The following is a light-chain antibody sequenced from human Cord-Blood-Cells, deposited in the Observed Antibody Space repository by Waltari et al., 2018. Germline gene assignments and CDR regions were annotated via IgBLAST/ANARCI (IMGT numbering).Light chain of an antibody. J-gene: IGLJ1*01. CDR2: EVS. Sequence: QSALTQPASASGSPGQSITIACTGTSSDVGGYNSVSWYQQHPGKAPKLMIYEVSNRPSGVSNRFSSSKSGNTASLTISGLQAEDEADYYCSSYTSSSTYVFGTGTKVTVL. CDR3: SSYTSSSTYV. V-gene: IGLV2-14*01. CDR1: SSDVGGYNS.